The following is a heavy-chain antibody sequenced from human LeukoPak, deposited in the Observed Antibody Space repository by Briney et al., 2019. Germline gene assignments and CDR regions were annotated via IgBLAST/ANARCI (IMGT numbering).Heavy chain of an antibody. CDR2: ISGSGGST. CDR1: GFTFSSYG. J-gene: IGHJ4*02. CDR3: AKDSSMGVVVIISN. V-gene: IGHV3-23*01. D-gene: IGHD3-22*01. Sequence: GGSLRLSCAASGFTFSSYGMSWVRQAPGKGLEWVSAISGSGGSTYYADSVKGRFTISRDNSKNTLYLQMNSLRAEDTAVYYCAKDSSMGVVVIISNWGQGTLVTVSS.